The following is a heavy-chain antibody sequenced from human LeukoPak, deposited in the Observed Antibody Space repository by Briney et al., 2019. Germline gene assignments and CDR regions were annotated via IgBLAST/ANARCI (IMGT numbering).Heavy chain of an antibody. J-gene: IGHJ5*02. CDR2: ISSSASSM. Sequence: GGSLRLSCSASGFTFSRYGMNWVRQAPGKGLEWVSYISSSASSMYYADSVKGRFTISRDNAKNSLYLQMNSLRAEDTAVYYCARVVGSIWFGEFRFDPWGQGTLVTVSS. CDR3: ARVVGSIWFGEFRFDP. CDR1: GFTFSRYG. V-gene: IGHV3-48*04. D-gene: IGHD3-10*01.